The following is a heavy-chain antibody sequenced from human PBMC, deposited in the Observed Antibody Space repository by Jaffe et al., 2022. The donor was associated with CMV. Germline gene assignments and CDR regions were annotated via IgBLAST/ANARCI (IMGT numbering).Heavy chain of an antibody. V-gene: IGHV3-30*18. J-gene: IGHJ4*02. CDR2: ISYDGSNK. CDR1: GFTFSSYG. CDR3: AKPSSGSRYYFDY. D-gene: IGHD6-19*01. Sequence: QVQLVESGGGVVQPGRSLRLSCAASGFTFSSYGMHWVRQAPGKGLEWVAVISYDGSNKYYADSVKGRFTISRDNSKNTLYLQMNSLRAEDTAVYYCAKPSSGSRYYFDYWGQGTLVTVSS.